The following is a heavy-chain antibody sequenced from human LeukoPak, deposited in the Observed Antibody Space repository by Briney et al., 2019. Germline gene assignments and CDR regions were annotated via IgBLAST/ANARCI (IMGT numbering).Heavy chain of an antibody. CDR1: GFTFSSYA. V-gene: IGHV3-23*01. J-gene: IGHJ4*02. CDR3: AKDRGSIAVAGIDY. Sequence: AGSLTLSCAASGFTFSSYAMSWVRQAPGKGLEWVAAISGTVGSTYYAGSVKGRFTISRDNSKNTLYLQMNSLRAEDTAVYYCAKDRGSIAVAGIDYWGQGTLVTVSS. D-gene: IGHD6-19*01. CDR2: ISGTVGST.